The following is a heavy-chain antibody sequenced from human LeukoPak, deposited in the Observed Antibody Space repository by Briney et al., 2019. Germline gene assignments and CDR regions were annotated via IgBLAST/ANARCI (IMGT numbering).Heavy chain of an antibody. CDR3: TGPPD. J-gene: IGHJ4*02. Sequence: GGSLRLSCAASGLSVSDAWMSWVRQAPGKGLEWVGRIKSKTDGGTTDYVASVKGRFTISRDDSKNTLYLQMNSLKTEDTAVYYCTGPPDWGQGTLVTVSS. CDR1: GLSVSDAW. V-gene: IGHV3-15*01. CDR2: IKSKTDGGTT.